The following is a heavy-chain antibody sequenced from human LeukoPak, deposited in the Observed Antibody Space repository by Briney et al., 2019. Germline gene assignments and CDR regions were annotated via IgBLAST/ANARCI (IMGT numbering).Heavy chain of an antibody. CDR3: ARGPGIAVAGFDP. Sequence: GASVKVSCKASGYTFSSYGVSWVRQATGQGLEWMGWMNPNSGNTGYAQKFQGRVTMTRNTSISTAYMELSSLRSEDTAVYYCARGPGIAVAGFDPWGQGTLVTVSS. CDR2: MNPNSGNT. V-gene: IGHV1-8*02. CDR1: GYTFSSYG. J-gene: IGHJ5*02. D-gene: IGHD6-19*01.